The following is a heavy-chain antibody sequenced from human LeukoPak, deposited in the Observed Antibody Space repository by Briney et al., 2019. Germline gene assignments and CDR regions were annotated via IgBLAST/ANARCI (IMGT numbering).Heavy chain of an antibody. CDR3: ARAPIGVGATGGGYYYYMDV. V-gene: IGHV4-39*07. CDR1: GGSISSTTYY. Sequence: PSETLSLTCAVSGGSISSTTYYWGWIRQPPGKGLEWIGSIYYSGSTYYNPSLKSRVTISVDTSKNQFSLKLSSVTAADTAVYYCARAPIGVGATGGGYYYYMDVWGKGTTVTVSS. CDR2: IYYSGST. J-gene: IGHJ6*03. D-gene: IGHD1-26*01.